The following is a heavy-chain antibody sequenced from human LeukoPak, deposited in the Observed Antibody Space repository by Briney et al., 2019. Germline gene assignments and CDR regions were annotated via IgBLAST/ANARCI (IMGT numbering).Heavy chain of an antibody. Sequence: ASVKVSCKASGGTFSSYAISWMRQAPGQGLEWMGGIIPIFGTANYAQKFQGRVTITADESTSTAYMELSSLRSEDTAVYYCARDPIAVAGYYYYYGMDVWGQGTTVTVSS. V-gene: IGHV1-69*13. J-gene: IGHJ6*02. CDR1: GGTFSSYA. D-gene: IGHD6-19*01. CDR2: IIPIFGTA. CDR3: ARDPIAVAGYYYYYGMDV.